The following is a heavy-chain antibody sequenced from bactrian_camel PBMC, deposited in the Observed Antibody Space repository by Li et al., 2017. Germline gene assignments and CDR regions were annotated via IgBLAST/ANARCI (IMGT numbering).Heavy chain of an antibody. J-gene: IGHJ4*01. Sequence: GGSLRLSCVASVDTIGRYCMGWFRQIPDKEREGVAAVRIGGSSTYYADSVKGRFTISQDSAKNTVYLQMNSAKPEDTAVYYCVSLVGRPLVHQGTQVTVS. CDR1: VDTIGRYC. CDR2: VRIGGSST. D-gene: IGHD2*01. V-gene: IGHV3S25*01.